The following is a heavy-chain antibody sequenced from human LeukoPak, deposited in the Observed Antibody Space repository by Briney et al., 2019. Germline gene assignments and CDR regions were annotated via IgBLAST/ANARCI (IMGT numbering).Heavy chain of an antibody. J-gene: IGHJ4*02. Sequence: ASVKVSCKASGYIYTTYDITWVRQAPGQGLEWMGWISAYNGNTNYAQTLPGRATMTTDTSTSTAYMEVMSLTSDHTAVYYCARANSGSYSPYFDYWGEGTLVTVSS. CDR1: GYIYTTYD. D-gene: IGHD1-26*01. CDR3: ARANSGSYSPYFDY. V-gene: IGHV1-18*01. CDR2: ISAYNGNT.